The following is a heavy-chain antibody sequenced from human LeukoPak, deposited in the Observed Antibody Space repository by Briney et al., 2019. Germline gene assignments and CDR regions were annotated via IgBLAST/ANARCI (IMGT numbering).Heavy chain of an antibody. CDR3: ARGPTVTSFNAFDM. J-gene: IGHJ3*02. V-gene: IGHV3-64*01. CDR2: ISSTGTYT. Sequence: GGSLRLSCVGSGLTSSDYGIYWVRQAPGKGLEDVSAISSTGTYTYYANSVRGRFTISRDNSKNTLYLQMGSLRAEDMAVYYCARGPTVTSFNAFDMWGQGTMVTVSS. CDR1: GLTSSDYG. D-gene: IGHD4-17*01.